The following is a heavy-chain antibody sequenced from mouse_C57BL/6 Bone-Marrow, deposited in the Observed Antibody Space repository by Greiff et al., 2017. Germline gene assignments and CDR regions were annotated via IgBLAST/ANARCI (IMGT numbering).Heavy chain of an antibody. V-gene: IGHV5-15*01. Sequence: EVQVVESGGGLVQPGGSLKLSCAASGFTFSDYGMAWVRQAPRKGPEWVAFISNLAYSIYYADTVTGRFTISRENAKNTLYLEMSSLRSEDTAMYYCARQGYSNYVGFAYWGQGTLVTVSA. D-gene: IGHD2-5*01. J-gene: IGHJ3*01. CDR2: ISNLAYSI. CDR3: ARQGYSNYVGFAY. CDR1: GFTFSDYG.